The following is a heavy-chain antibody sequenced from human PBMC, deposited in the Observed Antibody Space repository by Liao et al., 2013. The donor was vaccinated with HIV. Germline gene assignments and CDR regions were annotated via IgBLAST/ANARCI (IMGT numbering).Heavy chain of an antibody. CDR1: GGPISTYY. CDR3: ARGGFLRPFFYMDV. CDR2: IYYSGLS. Sequence: QVQLQESGPGLVKPSETLSLTCNVSGGPISTYYWSWVRQPPGKGLEWIGNIYYSGLSYYNPSLESRVTISVDPSNNQFSLRVNSVTAADTAVYYCARGGFLRPFFYMDVWGKGTTVIVSS. V-gene: IGHV4-59*12. J-gene: IGHJ6*03. D-gene: IGHD3-3*01.